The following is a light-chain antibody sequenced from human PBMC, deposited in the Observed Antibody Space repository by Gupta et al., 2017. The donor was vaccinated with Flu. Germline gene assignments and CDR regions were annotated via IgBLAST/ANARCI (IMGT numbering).Light chain of an antibody. J-gene: IGKJ1*01. Sequence: PATLSASAGERATLSCGASQSIGRELEWYQQRPGQAPRLLIFSASTRANGFPARFSGSGSGTEFTLTITSRQSEDFAIYYCQQVNFCPRPFGQGTKVEIK. CDR1: QSIGRE. CDR2: SAS. CDR3: QQVNFCPRP. V-gene: IGKV3-15*01.